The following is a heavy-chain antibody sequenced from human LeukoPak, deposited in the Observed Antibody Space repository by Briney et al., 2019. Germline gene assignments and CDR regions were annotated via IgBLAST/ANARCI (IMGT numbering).Heavy chain of an antibody. CDR1: GGSISSYY. Sequence: PSETLSLTCTVSGGSISSYYWSWIRQPPGKALEWIGYIYYSGSTNYNPSLKSRVTISVDTSQNHFSLKLSSVTAADTAVYYCARHFGVVVFDYWGQGTLVTVSS. CDR3: ARHFGVVVFDY. V-gene: IGHV4-59*08. D-gene: IGHD3-22*01. CDR2: IYYSGST. J-gene: IGHJ4*02.